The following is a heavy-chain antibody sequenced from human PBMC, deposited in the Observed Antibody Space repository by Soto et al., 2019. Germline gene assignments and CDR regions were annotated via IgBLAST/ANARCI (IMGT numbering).Heavy chain of an antibody. CDR1: GFTFSSYK. J-gene: IGHJ4*02. Sequence: SLRFSCAASGFTFSSYKMNWVRQAPGKGLEWVSYISFSGSSIYYADSVKGRFTISRDNAKNSLYLQMNGLRADDTAVYYCARESDYDTFDSWGQGTLVTVSS. CDR2: ISFSGSSI. CDR3: ARESDYDTFDS. V-gene: IGHV3-48*03. D-gene: IGHD3-9*01.